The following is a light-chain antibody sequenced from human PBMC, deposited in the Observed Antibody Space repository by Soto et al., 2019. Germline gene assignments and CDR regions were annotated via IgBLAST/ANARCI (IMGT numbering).Light chain of an antibody. J-gene: IGKJ5*01. V-gene: IGKV1-9*01. Sequence: IQLTQSPSFLSASEGDRVTITCRASQDINKYLAWYQQKPGEAPKLLIYFVSTLQSGVPSSFSGSGSGTGFTLTMSDLQPEDFATYYCEHLTAYPITFGEGTRLEI. CDR2: FVS. CDR1: QDINKY. CDR3: EHLTAYPIT.